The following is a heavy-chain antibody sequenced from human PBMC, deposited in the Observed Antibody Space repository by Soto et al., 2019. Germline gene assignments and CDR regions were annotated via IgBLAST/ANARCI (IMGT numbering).Heavy chain of an antibody. D-gene: IGHD6-13*01. CDR2: ISYSGHNT. CDR3: AKVAAGTFDY. CDR1: GFPFSSYT. Sequence: EVQLLESGGGLVQPGGSLRLSCAASGFPFSSYTMSWVRQAPGQGLGCVSSISYSGHNTYYADSVQGRFTISRDNSKDTLSLQMSSLRAEDTAIYFCAKVAAGTFDYWGQGTLVTVSS. V-gene: IGHV3-23*01. J-gene: IGHJ4*02.